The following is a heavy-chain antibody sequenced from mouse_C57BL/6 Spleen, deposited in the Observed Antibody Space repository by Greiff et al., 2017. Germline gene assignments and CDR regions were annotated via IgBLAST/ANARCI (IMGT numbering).Heavy chain of an antibody. CDR2: IDPETGGT. CDR1: GYTFTDYE. D-gene: IGHD2-4*01. CDR3: TNYYDYDQAWFAY. J-gene: IGHJ3*01. V-gene: IGHV1-15*01. Sequence: QVQLQQSGAELVRPGASVTLSCKASGYTFTDYEMHWVKQTPVHGLEWIGAIDPETGGTAYNQKFKGKAILTADNSSSTAYMELRSLTSEDSAVYYCTNYYDYDQAWFAYWGQGTLVTVSA.